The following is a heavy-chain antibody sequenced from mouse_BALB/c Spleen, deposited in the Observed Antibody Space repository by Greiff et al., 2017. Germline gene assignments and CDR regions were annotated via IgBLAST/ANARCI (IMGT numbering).Heavy chain of an antibody. CDR1: GFTFSSFG. D-gene: IGHD2-1*01. Sequence: EVQLMESGGGLVQPGGSRKLSCAASGFTFSSFGMHWVRQAPEKGLEWVAYISSGSSTIYYADTVKGRFTISRDNPKNTLFLQMTSLRSEDTAMYYCARAGGNYSFDYWGQGTTLTVSS. CDR3: ARAGGNYSFDY. J-gene: IGHJ2*01. V-gene: IGHV5-17*02. CDR2: ISSGSSTI.